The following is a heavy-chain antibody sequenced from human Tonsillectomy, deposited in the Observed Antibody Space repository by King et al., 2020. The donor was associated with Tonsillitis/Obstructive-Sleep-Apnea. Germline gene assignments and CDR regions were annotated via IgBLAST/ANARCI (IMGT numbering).Heavy chain of an antibody. CDR3: AREGAVMNAFDI. J-gene: IGHJ3*02. CDR1: GGSISNYS. D-gene: IGHD2-8*01. CDR2: IYYSGGT. V-gene: IGHV4-59*01. Sequence: VQLQESGPGLVKPSETLSLTCTVSGGSISNYSWSWIRQPPGKGLECIGYIYYSGGTNYNPSLKSRVTISVDTSKNQVSLKLSSVTAADTAVYYCAREGAVMNAFDIGGQGTMSPSLQ.